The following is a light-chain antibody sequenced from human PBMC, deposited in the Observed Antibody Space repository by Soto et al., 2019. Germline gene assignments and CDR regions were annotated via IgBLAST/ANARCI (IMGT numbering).Light chain of an antibody. CDR2: GAS. CDR1: QTVSSNY. V-gene: IGKV3-20*01. CDR3: QQYTGPPTT. Sequence: EIISTQPPDTPSCSPGERATLSSSASQTVSSNYLAWCQQRPGQAPRLLIYGASTRAAGIPDRFSGSGSGTDFTLTITTLEPEDSAVYFCQQYTGPPTTFGQGTRLEIK. J-gene: IGKJ5*01.